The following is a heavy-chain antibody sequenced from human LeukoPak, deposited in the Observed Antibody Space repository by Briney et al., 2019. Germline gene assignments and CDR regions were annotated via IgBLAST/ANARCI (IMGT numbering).Heavy chain of an antibody. CDR1: GFTFSSYG. J-gene: IGHJ4*02. D-gene: IGHD3-22*01. V-gene: IGHV3-30*18. CDR2: ISYDGSNK. Sequence: GGSLRLSCAASGFTFSSYGMHWVRQAPGKGLEWVAVISYDGSNKYYADSVKGRFTISRDNSKNTLYLQMSSLRAEDTAVYYCAKDQGYYYDSSGLIDYWGQGTLVTVSS. CDR3: AKDQGYYYDSSGLIDY.